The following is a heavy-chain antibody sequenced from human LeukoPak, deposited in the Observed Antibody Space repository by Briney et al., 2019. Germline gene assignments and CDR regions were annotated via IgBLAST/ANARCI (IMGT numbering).Heavy chain of an antibody. CDR3: ATAAPSYDILTG. V-gene: IGHV4-59*01. Sequence: PSETLSLTCTVSGGSISSYYWSWIRQPPGKGLEWIGYIYYSGSTNYNPSLKSRVTISVDTSKNQFSLKLTSVTAADTAVYYCATAAPSYDILTGWGQGTLVTVSS. CDR1: GGSISSYY. J-gene: IGHJ4*02. CDR2: IYYSGST. D-gene: IGHD3-9*01.